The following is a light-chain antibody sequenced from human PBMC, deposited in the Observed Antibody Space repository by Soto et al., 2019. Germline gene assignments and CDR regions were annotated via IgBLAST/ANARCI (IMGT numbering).Light chain of an antibody. J-gene: IGKJ1*01. CDR1: QDISSY. CDR2: AAS. CDR3: QQLNSYLWT. Sequence: IQLTHSPSSLSASVGDRVTITCRASQDISSYLAWYQQRPGKAPKLLIYAASTLQRGAPSRFSGSVSGTDFTLTISSLQPEDFATYYCQQLNSYLWTFGQGTKVEIK. V-gene: IGKV1-9*01.